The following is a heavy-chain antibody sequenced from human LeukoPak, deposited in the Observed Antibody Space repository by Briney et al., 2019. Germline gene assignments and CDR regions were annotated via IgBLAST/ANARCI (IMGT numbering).Heavy chain of an antibody. V-gene: IGHV4-34*01. J-gene: IGHJ6*02. CDR1: GGSISSYY. CDR2: INHSGST. D-gene: IGHD6-19*01. Sequence: PSETLSLTCTVSGGSISSYYWSWIRQPPGKGLEWIGEINHSGSTNYNPSLKSRVTISVDTSKNQFSLKLSSVTAADTAVYYCARDQAVAGTFGYYYGMDVWGQGTTVTVSS. CDR3: ARDQAVAGTFGYYYGMDV.